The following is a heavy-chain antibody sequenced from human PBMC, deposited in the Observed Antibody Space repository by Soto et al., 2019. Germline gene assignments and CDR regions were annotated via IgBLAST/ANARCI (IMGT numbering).Heavy chain of an antibody. CDR2: VSAYNGNT. D-gene: IGHD6-19*01. CDR3: ARVPVEQWLAQGYFQH. J-gene: IGHJ1*01. Sequence: QVQLVQSGAEVKKPGASVKVSCKASGYTFTSYGISWVRQAPGQGLEWMGWVSAYNGNTNYAQKLQGRVTMTTDTSTSTAYMELRSLRSDATAVYYCARVPVEQWLAQGYFQHWGQGTLVTVSS. V-gene: IGHV1-18*01. CDR1: GYTFTSYG.